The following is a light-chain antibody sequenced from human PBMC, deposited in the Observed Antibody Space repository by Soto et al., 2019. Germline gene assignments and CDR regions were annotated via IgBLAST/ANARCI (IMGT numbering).Light chain of an antibody. V-gene: IGKV1-5*01. Sequence: DIQMTQSPSTLSASVGDRVTITCRASESVRRLLAWYQQKPGQDPKLLIYDDSDLESGVPSRFSGSGSGTEFALTISSLQPDDFATYFCQQYNNYYTFGQGTRLEI. J-gene: IGKJ5*01. CDR3: QQYNNYYT. CDR1: ESVRRL. CDR2: DDS.